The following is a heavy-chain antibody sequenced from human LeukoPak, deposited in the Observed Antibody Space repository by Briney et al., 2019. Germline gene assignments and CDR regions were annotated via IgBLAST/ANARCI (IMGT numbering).Heavy chain of an antibody. V-gene: IGHV1-2*02. CDR1: GYTFTGYY. Sequence: GASVKVSCKASGYTFTGYYMHWVRQAPGQGLEWMGRINPNSGGTNYAQKFQGRVTMTRDTSISTAYMELSRLRSDDTAVYYCARESIAVAGHKQNPVWFDPWGQGTLVTVSS. CDR2: INPNSGGT. J-gene: IGHJ5*02. CDR3: ARESIAVAGHKQNPVWFDP. D-gene: IGHD6-19*01.